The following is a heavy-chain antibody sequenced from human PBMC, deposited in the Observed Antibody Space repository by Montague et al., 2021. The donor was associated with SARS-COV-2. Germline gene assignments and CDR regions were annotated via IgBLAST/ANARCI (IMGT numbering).Heavy chain of an antibody. Sequence: CAISGDSVSSNSAAWNWIRQSPSGGLEWLGRTYYRSKWYTDYAPSVKTRITITPDTSNNQFSLHLNSVTPGDTAVYYYAREGTVPGPRGIYFDDWGQGTLVTASS. V-gene: IGHV6-1*01. D-gene: IGHD1-1*01. J-gene: IGHJ4*02. CDR2: TYYRSKWYT. CDR3: AREGTVPGPRGIYFDD. CDR1: GDSVSSNSAA.